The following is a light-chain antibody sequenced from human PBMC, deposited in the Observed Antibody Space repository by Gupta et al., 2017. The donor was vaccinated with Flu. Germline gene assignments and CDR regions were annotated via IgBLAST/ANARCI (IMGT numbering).Light chain of an antibody. J-gene: IGKJ1*01. CDR2: AAS. Sequence: QMTQSPSSLSASVGDRVTITCRASQSISSYLNWYQQKPGKAPKLLIYAASSLQSGVPSRFSGSGSGTDFTLTISSLQPEDFATYYCQQSYSTPQTFGQGTKVEIK. CDR1: QSISSY. CDR3: QQSYSTPQT. V-gene: IGKV1-39*01.